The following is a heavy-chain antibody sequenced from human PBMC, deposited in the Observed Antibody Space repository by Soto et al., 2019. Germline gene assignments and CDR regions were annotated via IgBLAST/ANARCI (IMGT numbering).Heavy chain of an antibody. J-gene: IGHJ6*02. CDR3: ARGSRTYGMDV. D-gene: IGHD6-13*01. CDR1: GFTFSSYG. CDR2: IWYDGSNK. Sequence: QVQLVESGGGVVQPGRSLRLSCAASGFTFSSYGMHWVRQAPGKGLEWVAVIWYDGSNKYYADSVKGRFTISRDNSKNPLYLQMNSLRAEDTAVYYCARGSRTYGMDVWGQGTTVTVSS. V-gene: IGHV3-33*01.